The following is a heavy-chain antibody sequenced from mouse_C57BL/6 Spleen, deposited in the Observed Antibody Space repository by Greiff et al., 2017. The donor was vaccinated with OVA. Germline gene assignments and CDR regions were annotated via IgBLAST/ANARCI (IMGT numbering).Heavy chain of an antibody. D-gene: IGHD1-1*01. Sequence: EVQGVESGGGLVKPGGSLKLSCAASGFTFSDYGMHWVRQAPEKGLEWVAYISSGSSTIYYADTVKGRFTISRDNAKNTLFLQMTSLRSEDTAMYYCAREYYGTPFAYWGQGTLVTVSA. V-gene: IGHV5-17*01. CDR2: ISSGSSTI. J-gene: IGHJ3*01. CDR1: GFTFSDYG. CDR3: AREYYGTPFAY.